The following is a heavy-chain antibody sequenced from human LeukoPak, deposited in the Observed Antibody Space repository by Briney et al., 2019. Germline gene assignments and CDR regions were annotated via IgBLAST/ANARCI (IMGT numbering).Heavy chain of an antibody. CDR1: GDTFTGYY. V-gene: IGHV1-2*02. CDR2: VNPNSGGT. D-gene: IGHD6-19*01. Sequence: ASVKVSCKASGDTFTGYYMHWVRQAPGQGLEWMGWVNPNSGGTNYAQKFQGRVTMTRDTSITTAYMELSRLRSDDTAVYYCARVPYSSGWESVDYYFDYWGQGTLVTVSS. J-gene: IGHJ4*02. CDR3: ARVPYSSGWESVDYYFDY.